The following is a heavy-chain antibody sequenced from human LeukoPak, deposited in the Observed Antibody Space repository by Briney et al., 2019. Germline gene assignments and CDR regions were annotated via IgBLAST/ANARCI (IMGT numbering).Heavy chain of an antibody. Sequence: GGSLRLSCAASGFTFDDYAMHWVRQAPRKGREWVSGISWNSGSIGYADSVKGRFTISRDNAKNSLYLQMNSLRAEDTALYYCAKDILRGPVATSFDYWGQGTLVTVSS. CDR3: AKDILRGPVATSFDY. D-gene: IGHD5-12*01. J-gene: IGHJ4*02. CDR2: ISWNSGSI. CDR1: GFTFDDYA. V-gene: IGHV3-9*01.